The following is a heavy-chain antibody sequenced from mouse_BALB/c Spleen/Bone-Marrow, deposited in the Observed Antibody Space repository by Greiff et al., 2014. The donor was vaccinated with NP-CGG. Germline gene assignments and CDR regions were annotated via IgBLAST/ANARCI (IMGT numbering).Heavy chain of an antibody. V-gene: IGHV7-3*02. CDR3: AREYGYFDV. D-gene: IGHD1-1*02. CDR2: IRNKASGYTT. J-gene: IGHJ1*01. Sequence: EVMLVESGGGLVQPGGSLRLSCAPSGFTFTEYYMSWVRQPPGKALEWLGFIRNKASGYTTDYSASVKGRFTISRDNSQSILYLQMNTLRAEDSATYYCAREYGYFDVWGAGTTVTVSS. CDR1: GFTFTEYY.